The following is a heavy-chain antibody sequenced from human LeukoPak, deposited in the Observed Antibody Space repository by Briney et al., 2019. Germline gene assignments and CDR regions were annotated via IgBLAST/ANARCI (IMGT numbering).Heavy chain of an antibody. V-gene: IGHV1-69*06. J-gene: IGHJ3*02. CDR2: IIPIFGTA. Sequence: SVKVSCKASGGTFSSYAISWVRQAPGQGLEWMGGIIPIFGTANYAQKFQGRVTMTEDTSTDTAYMELSSLRSEDTAVYYCATTLIPTSYYYDSSGYHDAFDIWGQGTMVTVSS. D-gene: IGHD3-22*01. CDR1: GGTFSSYA. CDR3: ATTLIPTSYYYDSSGYHDAFDI.